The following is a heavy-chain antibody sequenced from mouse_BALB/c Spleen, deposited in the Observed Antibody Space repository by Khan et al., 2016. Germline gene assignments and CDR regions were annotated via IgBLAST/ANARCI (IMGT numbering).Heavy chain of an antibody. Sequence: EVKLLVSGGGLVQPGGSLKLSCAASGFDFSRYWMSWVRQAPGKGLEWIGELNPDCSTINYTPSPKAKFIISRDNAKNTLYLQLSQVRSEDTALSYCARAGYYGYLAYWGQGNLVTVSA. CDR3: ARAGYYGYLAY. V-gene: IGHV4-1*02. D-gene: IGHD1-1*01. J-gene: IGHJ3*01. CDR2: LNPDCSTI. CDR1: GFDFSRYW.